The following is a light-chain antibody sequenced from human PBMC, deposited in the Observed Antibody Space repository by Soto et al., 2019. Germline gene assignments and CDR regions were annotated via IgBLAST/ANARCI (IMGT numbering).Light chain of an antibody. CDR3: QQYNNWPFT. V-gene: IGKV3-15*01. J-gene: IGKJ3*01. Sequence: EIVMTQSPATLSVSPGERATLSCRASQSVSSNLAWYQQKPGQAPRLLIYGASTRATGIPARFSGSGSGTEFTLTIRSLQSEDFAVYYCQQYNNWPFTCGPGTKVDIK. CDR2: GAS. CDR1: QSVSSN.